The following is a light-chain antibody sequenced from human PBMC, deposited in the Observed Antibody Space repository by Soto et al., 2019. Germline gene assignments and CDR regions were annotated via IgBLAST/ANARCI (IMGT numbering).Light chain of an antibody. CDR2: EVT. Sequence: QSALTQTASVSGSPGQSITISCAGTSTDVGGYDYVSWYQQHPGKAPKLMIYEVTNRPSGVSNRFSGSKSGNTASLTISGLQAEDEADYYCSSYTSRRTQVFGTGTKVTVL. CDR1: STDVGGYDY. J-gene: IGLJ1*01. V-gene: IGLV2-14*01. CDR3: SSYTSRRTQV.